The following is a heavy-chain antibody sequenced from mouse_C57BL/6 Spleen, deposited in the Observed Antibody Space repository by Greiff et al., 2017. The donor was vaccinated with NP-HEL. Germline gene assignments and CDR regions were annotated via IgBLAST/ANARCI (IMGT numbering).Heavy chain of an antibody. CDR1: GYTFTSYW. J-gene: IGHJ1*03. V-gene: IGHV1-72*01. CDR3: ARRADGSSPYLYFDV. Sequence: QVQLQQSGAELVKPGASVKLSCKASGYTFTSYWMHWVKQRPGRGLEWIGRIDPNSGGTKYNEKFKSKATLTVDKPSSTAYMQLSSLTSEDSAVYYCARRADGSSPYLYFDVWGTGTTVTVSS. CDR2: IDPNSGGT. D-gene: IGHD1-1*01.